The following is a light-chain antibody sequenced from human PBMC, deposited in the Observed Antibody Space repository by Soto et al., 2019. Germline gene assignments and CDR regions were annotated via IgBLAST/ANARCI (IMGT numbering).Light chain of an antibody. CDR3: QQGYIIPRA. CDR2: AAS. CDR1: QSIGSY. J-gene: IGKJ1*01. V-gene: IGKV1-39*01. Sequence: DIQMTQSPSSLSASVGDRVTITCRASQSIGSYVNWYQQKPGKAPKLLIYAASTLQSGVPSRFPGSGYGTDFTLTISSLHPEDFATYYCQQGYIIPRAFGQGTTVEIK.